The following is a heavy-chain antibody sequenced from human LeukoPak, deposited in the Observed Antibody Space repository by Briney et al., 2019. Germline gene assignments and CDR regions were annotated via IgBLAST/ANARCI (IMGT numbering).Heavy chain of an antibody. D-gene: IGHD6-6*01. V-gene: IGHV3-30*04. CDR3: ARAYTTSLVSYCQH. Sequence: GGSLRLSCAASGFTFSSYAMHWVRQAPGKGLEWVAVISYDGSNKYYADSVRGRFTISRDNSKNTLYLHMNSLTTEDTAVYYCARAYTTSLVSYCQHWGQGTLVTVSS. CDR1: GFTFSSYA. CDR2: ISYDGSNK. J-gene: IGHJ1*01.